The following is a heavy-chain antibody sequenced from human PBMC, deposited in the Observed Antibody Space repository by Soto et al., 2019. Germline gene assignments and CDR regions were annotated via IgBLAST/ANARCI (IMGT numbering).Heavy chain of an antibody. D-gene: IGHD1-26*01. J-gene: IGHJ4*02. CDR2: ISPFNGHT. CDR1: GYTFTNYV. CDR3: ARDAGGGSYLAY. V-gene: IGHV1-18*01. Sequence: QVQLVQSGGEVKKPGASVKVSCKPAGYTFTNYVISWVRQAPGQGLEWMGWISPFNGHTKYAQKFQDRVTLTTDTSTSTAYMELRSLRFGDAGVYYCARDAGGGSYLAYWGQGTLVAVSS.